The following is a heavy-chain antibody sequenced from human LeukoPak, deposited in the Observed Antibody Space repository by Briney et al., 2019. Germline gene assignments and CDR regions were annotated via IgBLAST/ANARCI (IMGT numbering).Heavy chain of an antibody. D-gene: IGHD6-19*01. Sequence: ASVTVSCKASGYTFTSYAMHWVRQAPGQRLEWMGWINAGNGNTKYSQEFQGRVTITRDTSASTAYMELSSLRSEDMAVYYCARQYSSGWYPIYYFDYWGQGTLVTVSS. CDR3: ARQYSSGWYPIYYFDY. J-gene: IGHJ4*02. V-gene: IGHV1-3*03. CDR1: GYTFTSYA. CDR2: INAGNGNT.